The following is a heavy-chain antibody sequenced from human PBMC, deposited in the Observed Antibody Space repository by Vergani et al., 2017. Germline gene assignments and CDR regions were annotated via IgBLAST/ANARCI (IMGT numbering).Heavy chain of an antibody. J-gene: IGHJ4*02. CDR2: IHTSGST. Sequence: QVQLHESGPGLVKPSQTLSLTCTVSGGSINSHNYYWSWIRQPAGKGLEWIGRIHTSGSTNYNPSLKSRVTMSEDTSKNQFSLNLTSVTAADTAVYFCARGSXLGGSCYKPLFDYWGQGILVTVSS. D-gene: IGHD2-15*01. V-gene: IGHV4-61*02. CDR3: ARGSXLGGSCYKPLFDY. CDR1: GGSINSHNYY.